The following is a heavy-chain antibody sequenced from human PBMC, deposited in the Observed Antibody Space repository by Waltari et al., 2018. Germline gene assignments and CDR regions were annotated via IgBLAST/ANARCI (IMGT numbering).Heavy chain of an antibody. V-gene: IGHV3-15*01. CDR3: TTVTDY. J-gene: IGHJ4*02. Sequence: EVQLVESGGGLVKPGGSLRLSCAASGFTFSNAWMSWVRQAPGKGLEWVGRMKSKTEGGTTDYAAPVKGRFTISRDDSKNTLYLQMNSLKTEDTAVYYCTTVTDYWGQGTLVTVSS. CDR1: GFTFSNAW. CDR2: MKSKTEGGTT.